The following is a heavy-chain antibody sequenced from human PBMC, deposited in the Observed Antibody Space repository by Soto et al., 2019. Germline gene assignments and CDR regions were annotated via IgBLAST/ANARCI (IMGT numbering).Heavy chain of an antibody. D-gene: IGHD1-1*01. J-gene: IGHJ6*03. V-gene: IGHV3-74*01. CDR3: ARIGTGYYYMDV. CDR2: INSDGSRK. Sequence: EVQLVESGGGLVQPGGSLRLSCAASGFTFSSYWMHWVRQAPGEGLIWVSRINSDGSRKTYADSVKGRCTISRDNAKNTVYLQMNSLSAEDTAVYYCARIGTGYYYMDVWGKGTTVTVSS. CDR1: GFTFSSYW.